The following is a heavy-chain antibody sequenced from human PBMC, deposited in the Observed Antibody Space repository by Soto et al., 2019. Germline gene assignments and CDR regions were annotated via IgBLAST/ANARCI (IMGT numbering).Heavy chain of an antibody. D-gene: IGHD2-2*01. CDR2: IIPIPGTA. V-gene: IGHV1-69*01. CDR3: ARSQGSSTRLEIYYYYYDGMDV. J-gene: IGHJ6*02. CDR1: GGTFSSYA. Sequence: QVQLVQSGAEVKKPGSSVKVSCKASGGTFSSYAISWVRQAPGQGLEWMGGIIPIPGTANYAQKFQGRVTITADESTSTAYMELSSLRSEDTAVYYCARSQGSSTRLEIYYYYYDGMDVWVQGTTVTVSS.